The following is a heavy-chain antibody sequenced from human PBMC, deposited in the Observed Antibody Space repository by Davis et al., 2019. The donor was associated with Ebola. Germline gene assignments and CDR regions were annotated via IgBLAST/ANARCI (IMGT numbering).Heavy chain of an antibody. J-gene: IGHJ4*02. CDR1: GYSFTSHW. CDR2: IFPGDSDT. CDR3: ARGDRYNIGRKPFDY. D-gene: IGHD2/OR15-2a*01. V-gene: IGHV5-51*01. Sequence: GESLKLSCKGSGYSFTSHWIVWVRQMPGKGLACIGIIFPGDSDTRYSPSFQGQVTISADKSISTAYLQWSSLKASDTAMYYCARGDRYNIGRKPFDYWGQGTLVTVSS.